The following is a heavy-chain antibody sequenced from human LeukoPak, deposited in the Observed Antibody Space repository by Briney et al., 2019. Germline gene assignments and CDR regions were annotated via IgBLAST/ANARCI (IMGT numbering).Heavy chain of an antibody. CDR3: ARRKGPYGSGTYYDS. J-gene: IGHJ4*02. CDR1: GFPFDDYG. CDR2: DSWNGAYT. D-gene: IGHD3-10*01. Sequence: SGGSLRLSCAASGFPFDDYGMSWVRLAPGKGLEWVSGDSWNGAYTEYADSVRGRFTISRDNAKKSLYLQMNSLRVDDTALYYCARRKGPYGSGTYYDSWGQGTLVSVSS. V-gene: IGHV3-20*04.